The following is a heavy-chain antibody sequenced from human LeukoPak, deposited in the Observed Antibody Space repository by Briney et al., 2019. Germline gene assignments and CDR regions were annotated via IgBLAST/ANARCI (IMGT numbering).Heavy chain of an antibody. CDR1: GFTFSSYW. Sequence: GGSLRLSCAASGFTFSSYWMTWVRQAPGKGPEWVANIKEDGSQKYYVDSVRGRFTISRDNAKNSLFLQMNSLRAEYTAVYYCARRGGSSSRRSPVDYWGQGTLVTVSS. CDR3: ARRGGSSSRRSPVDY. V-gene: IGHV3-7*01. J-gene: IGHJ4*02. D-gene: IGHD6-6*01. CDR2: IKEDGSQK.